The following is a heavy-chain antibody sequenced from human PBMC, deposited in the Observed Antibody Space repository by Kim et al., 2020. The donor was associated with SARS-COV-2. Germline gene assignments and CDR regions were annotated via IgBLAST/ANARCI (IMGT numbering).Heavy chain of an antibody. D-gene: IGHD3-10*01. CDR1: GGSFSGYY. CDR2: INHSGST. CDR3: ARGPYYYGSGSHLDY. V-gene: IGHV4-34*01. Sequence: SETLSLTCAVYGGSFSGYYWSWIRQPPGKGLEWIGEINHSGSTNYNPSLKSRVTISVDTSKNQFSLKLSSVTAADTAVYYCARGPYYYGSGSHLDYWGQGTLVTVSS. J-gene: IGHJ4*02.